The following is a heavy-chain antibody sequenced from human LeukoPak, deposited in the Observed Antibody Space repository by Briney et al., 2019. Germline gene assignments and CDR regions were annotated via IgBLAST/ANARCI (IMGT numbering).Heavy chain of an antibody. D-gene: IGHD2-21*01. CDR1: GGSISSYY. V-gene: IGHV4-59*01. CDR2: VYYSERT. J-gene: IGHJ2*01. Sequence: SETLSLTCTVSGGSISSYYWSWIRQPPGKGLEYIGYVYYSERTKNNPSLKSRVTISVDTSKNQLSLKLSSVTAADTAVYYCARVSYSGYFDLRGRGTLVTVSS. CDR3: ARVSYSGYFDL.